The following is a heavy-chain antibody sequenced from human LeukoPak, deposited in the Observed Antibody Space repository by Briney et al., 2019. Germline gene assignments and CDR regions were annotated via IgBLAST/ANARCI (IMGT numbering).Heavy chain of an antibody. D-gene: IGHD3-22*01. J-gene: IGHJ4*02. CDR3: ARDRPDWGTMLVVVPPWYY. CDR1: GYTFTSYG. Sequence: ASVKVSCKASGYTFTSYGIRLVREAPGQGLEWMGWISAYNGNTNYAQKLQGRVTMTTDTSTSTAYMELRSLRPDDTAVYYCARDRPDWGTMLVVVPPWYYWGQGTLVTVSS. CDR2: ISAYNGNT. V-gene: IGHV1-18*01.